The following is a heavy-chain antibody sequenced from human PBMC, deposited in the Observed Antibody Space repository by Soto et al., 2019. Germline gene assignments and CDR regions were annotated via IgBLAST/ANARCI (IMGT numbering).Heavy chain of an antibody. CDR1: GYTIITYG. CDR3: ARGPTDYYDNSANYFLDY. CDR2: ISTYDDNT. D-gene: IGHD3-22*01. V-gene: IGHV1-18*01. Sequence: VQLVQSGAEVKKPGTSLKVSCKASGYTIITYGVSWMQQAPGQGLDWLGWISTYDDNTRYAERLQGRVTMTTDTTTNTAYMVLRNLISDDTAVYYCARGPTDYYDNSANYFLDYWGQGTLVTVAS. J-gene: IGHJ4*02.